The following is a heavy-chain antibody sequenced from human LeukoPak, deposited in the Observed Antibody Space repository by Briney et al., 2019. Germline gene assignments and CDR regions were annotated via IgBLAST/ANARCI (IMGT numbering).Heavy chain of an antibody. D-gene: IGHD3-16*01. Sequence: PSETLSLTCTVSGYSISSGYYWGWIRQPPGKGLEWIGSIYHSGSTYYNPSLKSRVTISVDTSKNQFSLKLSSVTAADTAVYYCATGSYVYWFDPWGQGTLVTVSS. CDR2: IYHSGST. V-gene: IGHV4-38-2*02. CDR3: ATGSYVYWFDP. J-gene: IGHJ5*02. CDR1: GYSISSGYY.